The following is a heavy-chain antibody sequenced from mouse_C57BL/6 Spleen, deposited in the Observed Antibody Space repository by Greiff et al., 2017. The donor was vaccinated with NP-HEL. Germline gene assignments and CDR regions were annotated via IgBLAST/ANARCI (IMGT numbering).Heavy chain of an antibody. V-gene: IGHV5-16*01. J-gene: IGHJ2*01. D-gene: IGHD1-1*01. CDR2: INYDGSST. Sequence: EVKLMESEGGLVQPGSSMKLSCTASGFTFSDYYMAWVRQVPEKGLEWVANINYDGSSTYYLDSLKSRFIISRDNAKNILYLQMSSLKSEDTATYYCARGGSSPFDYWGQGTTLTVSS. CDR1: GFTFSDYY. CDR3: ARGGSSPFDY.